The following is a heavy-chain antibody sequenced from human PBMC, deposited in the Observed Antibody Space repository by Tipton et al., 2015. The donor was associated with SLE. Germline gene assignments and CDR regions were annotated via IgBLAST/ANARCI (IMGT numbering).Heavy chain of an antibody. D-gene: IGHD1-14*01. Sequence: QLVQSGGGVVQPGGSLRLSCAASRFTFSSYGMQWVRQAPGKGLEWVAFIRSDGSNKYYADSVKGRFTISRDNSKNTLFLQMNSLRAEDTAVYYCARNYYFDYWGQGTLVTVSS. CDR2: IRSDGSNK. CDR1: RFTFSSYG. J-gene: IGHJ4*02. V-gene: IGHV3-30*02. CDR3: ARNYYFDY.